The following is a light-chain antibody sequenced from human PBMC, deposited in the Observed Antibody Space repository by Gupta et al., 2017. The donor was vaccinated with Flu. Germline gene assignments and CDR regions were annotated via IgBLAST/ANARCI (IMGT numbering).Light chain of an antibody. J-gene: IGKJ1*01. Sequence: GTLSLSPGERATLSCMASQSVRHNYLAWYQQRPGQAPRLLIYGAFNRAGGIADRFSGSGSGTDFTLTISRLEPEDFAVYYCQQYGGSPRTFGQGTKVEIK. V-gene: IGKV3-20*01. CDR1: QSVRHNY. CDR3: QQYGGSPRT. CDR2: GAF.